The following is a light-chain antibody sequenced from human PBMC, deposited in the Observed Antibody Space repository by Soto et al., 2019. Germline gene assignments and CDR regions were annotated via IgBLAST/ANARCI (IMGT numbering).Light chain of an antibody. J-gene: IGLJ2*01. V-gene: IGLV1-40*01. Sequence: QSVLTQPPSVSGAPGQRVTISCTGSSSNIGAGYDVHWYQQLPARAPKLIIYGNNNRASGVPDRFSGSKSGTSASLAITGLQAEDEADYYCLSFDSSLSVVFGGGTKLTVL. CDR1: SSNIGAGYD. CDR2: GNN. CDR3: LSFDSSLSVV.